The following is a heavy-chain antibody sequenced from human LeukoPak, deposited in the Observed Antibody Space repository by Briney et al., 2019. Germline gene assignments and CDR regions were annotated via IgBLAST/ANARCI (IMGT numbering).Heavy chain of an antibody. Sequence: GGPLRLSCAASGFTFSDYHMSWIRQASGKGLEWVSYVSSSGGTISYADSVKGRFSISRDNAKKSLYLQMNSLRAEDTAVYYCARGPVSSSGFFDYWGQGTLVTVSS. CDR3: ARGPVSSSGFFDY. V-gene: IGHV3-11*01. CDR1: GFTFSDYH. CDR2: VSSSGGTI. D-gene: IGHD3-22*01. J-gene: IGHJ4*02.